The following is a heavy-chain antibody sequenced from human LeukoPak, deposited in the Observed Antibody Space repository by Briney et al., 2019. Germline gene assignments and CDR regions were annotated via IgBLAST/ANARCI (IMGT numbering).Heavy chain of an antibody. D-gene: IGHD2-2*01. CDR3: ARSADCSSTSCYPDFGDAFDI. Sequence: GGSLRLSCAASGFTFSSYAMSWVRQAPGKGLEWVSAISGSGGSTYYADSVKGRFTISRDNSKNTLYLQMNSLRAEDTAVYYCARSADCSSTSCYPDFGDAFDIWGQGTMVTVSS. CDR2: ISGSGGST. V-gene: IGHV3-23*01. J-gene: IGHJ3*02. CDR1: GFTFSSYA.